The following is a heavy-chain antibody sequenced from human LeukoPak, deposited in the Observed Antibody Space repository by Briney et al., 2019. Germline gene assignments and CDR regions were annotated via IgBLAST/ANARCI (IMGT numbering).Heavy chain of an antibody. CDR3: ARGDDDFWSGYQGYYFDY. CDR1: GFTFSSYS. CDR2: ISSSSSYI. V-gene: IGHV3-21*01. J-gene: IGHJ4*02. D-gene: IGHD3-3*01. Sequence: GGSLRLSCAASGFTFSSYSMNWARQAPGKGLEWVSSISSSSSYIYYADSVKGRFTISRDNAKNSLYLQMNSLRAEDTAVYYCARGDDDFWSGYQGYYFDYWGQGTLVTVSS.